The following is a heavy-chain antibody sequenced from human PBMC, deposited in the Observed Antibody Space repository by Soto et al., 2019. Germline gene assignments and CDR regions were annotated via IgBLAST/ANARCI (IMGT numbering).Heavy chain of an antibody. V-gene: IGHV1-2*02. CDR2: INANSGST. CDR3: ARDRGVIRQTGTPSVNWFDP. CDR1: GYIFTNYG. Sequence: ASVKVSCKASGYIFTNYGINWVRQAPGQGLEWMGWINANSGSTNYAQKFQGRVTMTTDTSISTAYMELSRLRSDDTAVYYCARDRGVIRQTGTPSVNWFDPWGQGTLVTVSS. J-gene: IGHJ5*02. D-gene: IGHD1-1*01.